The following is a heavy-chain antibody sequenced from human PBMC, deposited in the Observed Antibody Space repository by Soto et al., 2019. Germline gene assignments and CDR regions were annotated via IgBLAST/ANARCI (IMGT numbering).Heavy chain of an antibody. CDR2: ISYDGSNK. D-gene: IGHD4-17*01. J-gene: IGHJ4*02. Sequence: QVQLVESGGGVVQPGRSLRLSCAASGFTFSSYGMHWVRQAPGKGLEWVAVISYDGSNKYYADSVKGRFTISRDNSKNTLYLQMNSLRAEDTAVYYCANGARGLFDYWGQGTLVTVSS. V-gene: IGHV3-30*18. CDR1: GFTFSSYG. CDR3: ANGARGLFDY.